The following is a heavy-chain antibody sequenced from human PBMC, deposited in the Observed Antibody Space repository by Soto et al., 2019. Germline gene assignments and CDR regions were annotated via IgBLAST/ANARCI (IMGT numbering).Heavy chain of an antibody. CDR1: ADSFSSYG. CDR2: IIPIFGTT. J-gene: IGHJ5*02. CDR3: ARVFPDGWVEPGVVRGYLVT. V-gene: IGHV1-69*01. D-gene: IGHD3-3*01. Sequence: QVQLVQSGAEVKEPGSAVKVSCKAPADSFSSYGISWVRQAPGQGLEWMGGIIPIFGTTNYAEKFQGRVTITADESTNTAYMELSSLRSDDTALYYCARVFPDGWVEPGVVRGYLVTWGRGTLVTVSS.